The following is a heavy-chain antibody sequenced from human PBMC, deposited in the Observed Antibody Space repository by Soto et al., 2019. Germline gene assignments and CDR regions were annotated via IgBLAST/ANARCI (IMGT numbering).Heavy chain of an antibody. Sequence: PSATLSLTCAVSGGSISSGCYSGSWFRQPPGKGLEWIGYIYHSGSTYYNPSLKSRVTISVDRSKNQFSLKLSSVTAADTAVYYCARSQTAETSYHHWGQGSLVTVSS. CDR2: IYHSGST. J-gene: IGHJ5*02. CDR3: ARSQTAETSYHH. CDR1: GGSISSGCYS. D-gene: IGHD2-21*02. V-gene: IGHV4-30-2*01.